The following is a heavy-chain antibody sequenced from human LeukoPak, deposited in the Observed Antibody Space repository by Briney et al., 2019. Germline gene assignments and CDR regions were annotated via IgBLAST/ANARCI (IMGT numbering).Heavy chain of an antibody. CDR3: ARRNDFDI. Sequence: SSETLSLTCTVSGGSITGYHWSWIRQPPGKGLEWIGYIYSSETTNYKSSLKSRVTISADTSKNQFSLKLTSVTAADTAIYYCARRNDFDIWGQGTMVTVSS. J-gene: IGHJ3*02. CDR2: IYSSETT. CDR1: GGSITGYH. V-gene: IGHV4-4*08.